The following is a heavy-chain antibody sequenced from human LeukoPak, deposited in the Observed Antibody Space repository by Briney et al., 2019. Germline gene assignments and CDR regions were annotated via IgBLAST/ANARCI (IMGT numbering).Heavy chain of an antibody. D-gene: IGHD3-22*01. CDR2: INPNSGGT. Sequence: ASVKVSCKASGYSFTGYYMHWVRQAPGQGLEWMGWINPNSGGTNYAQKFQGRVTMTRDTSISIAYMELSRLRSDDTAVYYCARARPNGLLRAQDGDFDYWGQGTLVTVSS. V-gene: IGHV1-2*02. CDR3: ARARPNGLLRAQDGDFDY. J-gene: IGHJ4*02. CDR1: GYSFTGYY.